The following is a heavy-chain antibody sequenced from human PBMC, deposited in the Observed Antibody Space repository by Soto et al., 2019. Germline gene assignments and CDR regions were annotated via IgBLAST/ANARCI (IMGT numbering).Heavy chain of an antibody. CDR3: ARVERGTATTVVDAFDI. V-gene: IGHV4-34*01. CDR1: GGSVNSGNYY. J-gene: IGHJ3*02. Sequence: QVQLQQWGAGLLKPSETLSLTCAVFGGSVNSGNYYWSWIRQPPGKGMEWFGEMSHSGGTHFNPSLKSRVTIAVDTSKNQFSLEMRSVTAADPALYYCARVERGTATTVVDAFDIRGRGTMVNVSS. D-gene: IGHD1-1*01. CDR2: MSHSGGT.